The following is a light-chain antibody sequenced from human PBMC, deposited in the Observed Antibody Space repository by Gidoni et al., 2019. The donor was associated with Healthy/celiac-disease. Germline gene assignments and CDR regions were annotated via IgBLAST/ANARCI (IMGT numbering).Light chain of an antibody. CDR1: SSDVGGYNY. CDR3: SSYTSSSWV. CDR2: DVS. V-gene: IGLV2-14*01. J-gene: IGLJ3*02. Sequence: SALTQPAPVPGPPGQSITISCTGTSSDVGGYNYVSWYQQHPGKAPKLMIYDVSNRPSGVSNRFSGSKSGNTASLTISGLQAEDEADYYCSSYTSSSWVFGGGTKLTVL.